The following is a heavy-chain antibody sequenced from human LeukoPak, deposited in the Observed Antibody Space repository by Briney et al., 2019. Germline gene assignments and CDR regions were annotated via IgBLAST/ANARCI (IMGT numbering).Heavy chain of an antibody. CDR2: INHSGST. Sequence: PSETLSLTCAVYGGSFSGYYWSWIRQPPGKGLEWIGEINHSGSTNYNPSLKSRVTISVDTSKNQFSLKLSSVTAADTAVYYCARGRGYSYGPDYWGQGTLVTVS. D-gene: IGHD5-18*01. J-gene: IGHJ4*02. V-gene: IGHV4-34*01. CDR3: ARGRGYSYGPDY. CDR1: GGSFSGYY.